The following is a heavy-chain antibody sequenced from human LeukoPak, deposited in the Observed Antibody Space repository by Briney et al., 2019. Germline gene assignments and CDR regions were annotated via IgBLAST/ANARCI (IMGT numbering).Heavy chain of an antibody. D-gene: IGHD2-15*01. Sequence: GASVKVSCKASGYTFTGYYMHWVRQAPGQGLEWMGWINPNSGGTNYAQKFQGRVTMTRDTSISTAYMELSRLRSDDTAVYYCARVGAWYCSGGGCYYMDVWGKGTTVTVSS. CDR3: ARVGAWYCSGGGCYYMDV. J-gene: IGHJ6*03. CDR2: INPNSGGT. CDR1: GYTFTGYY. V-gene: IGHV1-2*02.